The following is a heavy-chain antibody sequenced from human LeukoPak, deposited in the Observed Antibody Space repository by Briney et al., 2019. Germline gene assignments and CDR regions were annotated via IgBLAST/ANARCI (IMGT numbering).Heavy chain of an antibody. D-gene: IGHD3-10*01. J-gene: IGHJ4*02. V-gene: IGHV3-23*01. CDR2: ISDSGGRT. CDR1: GITLSNYG. Sequence: GGSLRLSCAVSGITLSNYGMSWVRQAPGKGLEWVAGISDSGGRTNYADSVKGRFIISRDTSKNTVYLQMNSLRVEDTAVYFCAKRGIVIRAVIIIGFHKEAYYFDYWGQGILVTVSS. CDR3: AKRGIVIRAVIIIGFHKEAYYFDY.